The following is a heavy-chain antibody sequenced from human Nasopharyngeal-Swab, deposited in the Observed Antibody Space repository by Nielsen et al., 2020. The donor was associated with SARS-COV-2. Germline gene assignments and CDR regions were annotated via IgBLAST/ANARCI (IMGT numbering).Heavy chain of an antibody. Sequence: GESLKISCAASGFIFSDQYMSWMRQAPGKGLEWLSYMSNDSYVIKYADSVKGRFTVSRDNAKNSLYLQMNSPTPEDTAMYYCARDAGWGGKYGSNWFDPWGQGTLVTVSS. D-gene: IGHD1-26*01. CDR2: MSNDSYVI. CDR1: GFIFSDQY. V-gene: IGHV3-11*04. CDR3: ARDAGWGGKYGSNWFDP. J-gene: IGHJ5*02.